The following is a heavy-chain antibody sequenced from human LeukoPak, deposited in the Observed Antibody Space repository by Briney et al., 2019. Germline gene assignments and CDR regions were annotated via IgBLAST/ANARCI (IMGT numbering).Heavy chain of an antibody. V-gene: IGHV3-9*01. Sequence: PGGSLRLSCAASGFTFDDYAMHWVRQTPGKGLEWVSGISWNSGSIGYADSVKGRFTISRDNAKNSLYLQMNSLRAEDTAVYYCARVTWSGSYHFDYWGQGTLVTVSS. J-gene: IGHJ4*02. CDR3: ARVTWSGSYHFDY. CDR2: ISWNSGSI. D-gene: IGHD1-26*01. CDR1: GFTFDDYA.